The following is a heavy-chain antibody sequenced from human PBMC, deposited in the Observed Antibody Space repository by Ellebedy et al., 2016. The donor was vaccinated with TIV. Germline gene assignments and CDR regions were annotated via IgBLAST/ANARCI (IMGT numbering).Heavy chain of an antibody. CDR1: GFSLSDTGVR. CDR2: VYWIDDR. D-gene: IGHD4-17*01. V-gene: IGHV2-5*01. Sequence: SGPTLVKPTQTLTLTCTVYGFSLSDTGVRVGWIRQPPGQALEWVALVYWIDDRRYRPSLKSSLTITKDTAKKQVVLRLTNMDPVDTATYYCAGATFGDYLTFDSWGQGPLVTVSS. CDR3: AGATFGDYLTFDS. J-gene: IGHJ4*02.